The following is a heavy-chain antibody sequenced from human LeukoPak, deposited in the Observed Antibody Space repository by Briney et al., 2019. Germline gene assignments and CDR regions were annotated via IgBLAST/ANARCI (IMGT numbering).Heavy chain of an antibody. Sequence: GESLRLSCAASGFTFSSYSMNWVRQAPGKGLDWVSSISSSSSYIYYADSVKGRFTISRDNAKNSLFLQMNSLRAEDTAVYYCARDSDFDSSGYYPYYYYYYKMDVWGQGTTVTVSS. V-gene: IGHV3-21*01. CDR2: ISSSSSYI. CDR1: GFTFSSYS. CDR3: ARDSDFDSSGYYPYYYYYYKMDV. J-gene: IGHJ6*02. D-gene: IGHD3-22*01.